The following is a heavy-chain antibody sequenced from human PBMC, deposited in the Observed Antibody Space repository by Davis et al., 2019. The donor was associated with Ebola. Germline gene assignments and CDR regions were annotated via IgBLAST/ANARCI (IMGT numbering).Heavy chain of an antibody. Sequence: SETLSLTCAVYGGSFSGYYWSWIRQPPGKGLEWIGYIYYSGSTNYNPSLKSRVTISVDTSKNQFSLKLSSVTAADTAVYYCARGIGGLGAWFDPWGQGTLVTVSS. V-gene: IGHV4-59*12. CDR3: ARGIGGLGAWFDP. CDR1: GGSFSGYY. J-gene: IGHJ5*02. CDR2: IYYSGST. D-gene: IGHD2-21*01.